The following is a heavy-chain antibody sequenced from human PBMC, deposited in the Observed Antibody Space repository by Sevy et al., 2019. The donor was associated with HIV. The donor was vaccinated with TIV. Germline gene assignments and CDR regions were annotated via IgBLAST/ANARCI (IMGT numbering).Heavy chain of an antibody. CDR2: VAAYNGDT. J-gene: IGHJ4*02. Sequence: ASVNVSCKASGYPFSVYYILWVRQAPGQGLEWMGWVAAYNGDTNYAQKVQDRVTMTTDTSTNTAYMELRSLTSDDTAMYYCVRGQAPYRAPTFFDWWAQGTLVTVSS. CDR3: VRGQAPYRAPTFFDW. D-gene: IGHD3-16*02. V-gene: IGHV1-18*01. CDR1: GYPFSVYY.